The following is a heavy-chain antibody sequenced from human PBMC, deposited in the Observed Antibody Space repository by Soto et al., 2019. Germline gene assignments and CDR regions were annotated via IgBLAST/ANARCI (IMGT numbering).Heavy chain of an antibody. CDR3: ARDPWAADY. Sequence: EVQLVESGGGVGQPGGSLRLSCAASGFTVSTKYMSWVRQAPGKGLEWVSVIYSGGSTFYADSVRGRFTISRDNSKNTVNLQMNSLRAEDTAVYYCARDPWAADYWGQGTLVTVSS. CDR1: GFTVSTKY. D-gene: IGHD3-16*01. V-gene: IGHV3-66*01. CDR2: IYSGGST. J-gene: IGHJ4*02.